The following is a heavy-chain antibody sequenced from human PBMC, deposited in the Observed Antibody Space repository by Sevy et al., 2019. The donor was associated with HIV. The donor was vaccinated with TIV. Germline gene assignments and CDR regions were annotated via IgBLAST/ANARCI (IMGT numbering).Heavy chain of an antibody. V-gene: IGHV3-20*04. Sequence: GGSLRLSCAASGFSFDDYGMNWVRQVPGMGLDWVSGINWNGGSTGYADSVKGRFTISRDNAEKSLFLQMNSLRAEDTALYFCARAPRGYNYAHGTSDYWGQGILVTVSS. CDR2: INWNGGST. J-gene: IGHJ4*02. D-gene: IGHD5-18*01. CDR3: ARAPRGYNYAHGTSDY. CDR1: GFSFDDYG.